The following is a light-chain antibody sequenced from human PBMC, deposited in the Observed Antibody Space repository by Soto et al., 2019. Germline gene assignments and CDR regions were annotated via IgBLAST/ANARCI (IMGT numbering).Light chain of an antibody. V-gene: IGKV1-39*01. CDR2: AAS. CDR1: QSISSY. J-gene: IGKJ4*01. CDR3: QQSYSTLLT. Sequence: DIQMTQSPSSLSASVGDRVTITCRASQSISSYLNWYQQKPGKAPKLLIYAASSLQSGVPSRFSGSGSGTDFTLPISSLQPEDFATYYCQQSYSTLLTVGGGTKVEIK.